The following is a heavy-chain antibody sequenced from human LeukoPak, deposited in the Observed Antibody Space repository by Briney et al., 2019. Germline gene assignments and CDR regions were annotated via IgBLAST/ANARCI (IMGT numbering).Heavy chain of an antibody. V-gene: IGHV4-59*01. Sequence: SSETVSLTCSVSGGTISSYYWSWIRQPPGKGLEWIGYIYYSGSTNYNPSLKSRVTISVDTSKNQFSLKLSSVTAADTAVYYCASSPRSGYDFWSGYYNWFDPWGQGTLVTVSS. CDR3: ASSPRSGYDFWSGYYNWFDP. CDR2: IYYSGST. CDR1: GGTISSYY. D-gene: IGHD3-3*01. J-gene: IGHJ5*02.